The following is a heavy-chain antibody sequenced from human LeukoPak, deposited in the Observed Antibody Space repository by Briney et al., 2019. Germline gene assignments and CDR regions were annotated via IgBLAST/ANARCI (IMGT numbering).Heavy chain of an antibody. CDR1: GYTFTDYY. CDR3: ARLGVHSGYPVGFGY. J-gene: IGHJ4*02. CDR2: INPKSGGT. Sequence: ASVKVSCKASGYTFTDYYMHWVRQAPGQGLEWMGWINPKSGGTNYAQKFQGRVTMTRDTSISTAYMELSRLRSDDTAVYYCARLGVHSGYPVGFGYWGQGTLVTVSS. V-gene: IGHV1-2*02. D-gene: IGHD3-22*01.